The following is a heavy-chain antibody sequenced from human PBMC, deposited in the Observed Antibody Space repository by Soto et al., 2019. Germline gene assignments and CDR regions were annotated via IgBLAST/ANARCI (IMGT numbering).Heavy chain of an antibody. J-gene: IGHJ4*02. CDR1: GYTLTELS. D-gene: IGHD3-10*01. CDR3: ATGYRGYGSGSVWGVFDY. CDR2: FDPEDGET. V-gene: IGHV1-24*01. Sequence: ASVKVSCKVSGYTLTELSMHWVRQAPGKGLEWMGGFDPEDGETIYAQKFQGRVIMTEDTSTDTAYMELSSLRSEDTAVYYCATGYRGYGSGSVWGVFDYWGQGTLVTVSS.